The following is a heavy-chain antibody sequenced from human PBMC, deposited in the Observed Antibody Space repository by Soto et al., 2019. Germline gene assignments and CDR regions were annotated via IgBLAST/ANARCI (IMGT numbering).Heavy chain of an antibody. Sequence: QVQLLESGGGLIKPGGSLRLSCAASGFMFRDYYMTWMRQAPGKGLEWISTISSSGGTTYYAASVKGRATISRDNPNNSLDLQMSGRRAEDTALYYCARDKYTNYGNDGDLGGQGTLVTVSA. CDR2: ISSSGGTT. CDR3: ARDKYTNYGNDGDL. D-gene: IGHD3-16*01. CDR1: GFMFRDYY. V-gene: IGHV3-11*01. J-gene: IGHJ5*02.